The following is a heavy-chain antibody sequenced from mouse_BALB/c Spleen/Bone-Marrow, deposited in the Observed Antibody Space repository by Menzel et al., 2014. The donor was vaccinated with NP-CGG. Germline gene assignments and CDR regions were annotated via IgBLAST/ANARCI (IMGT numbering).Heavy chain of an antibody. J-gene: IGHJ2*01. CDR1: GYTFTSYW. CDR2: IYPGNSDT. V-gene: IGHV1-5*01. Sequence: EVQLVESGTVLARPGASVKMSCKASGYTFTSYWMHWVKQRPGQGLEWIGAIYPGNSDTSYNQKFEGKAKLTAVTSTSTAYMELSSLTNEDSAVYYCTREGLLRLRYFDYWGQGTTLTVSS. CDR3: TREGLLRLRYFDY. D-gene: IGHD1-2*01.